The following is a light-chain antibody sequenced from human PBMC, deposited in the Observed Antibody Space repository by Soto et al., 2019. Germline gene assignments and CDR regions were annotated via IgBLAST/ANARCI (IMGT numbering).Light chain of an antibody. Sequence: QSVLTQPASVSGSPGQSITISCTGTRSDVGIYNSIAWYQQHPGKAPRVVIFEVTKRPSGISDRFSGSKSGYTASLRISGLQAEDEADYFCLSYAGNSIWLFGGGTKLTVL. CDR2: EVT. V-gene: IGLV2-23*02. CDR3: LSYAGNSIWL. J-gene: IGLJ2*01. CDR1: RSDVGIYNS.